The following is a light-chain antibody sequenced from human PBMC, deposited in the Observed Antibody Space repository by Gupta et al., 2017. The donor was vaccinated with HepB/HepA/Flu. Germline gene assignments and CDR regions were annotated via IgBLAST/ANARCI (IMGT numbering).Light chain of an antibody. J-gene: IGLJ1*01. CDR3: SSYAVSSDTYV. CDR2: EFS. CDR1: GSDVGSSKY. Sequence: QSALLQPSSTSESPGETATISCTATGSDVGSSKYVSWYQQHPGKVPKLMIYEFSKRPSGVPDRFSGSKSGNTASLTVSGLQAEDEADYYCSSYAVSSDTYVFGTGTKVTVL. V-gene: IGLV2-8*01.